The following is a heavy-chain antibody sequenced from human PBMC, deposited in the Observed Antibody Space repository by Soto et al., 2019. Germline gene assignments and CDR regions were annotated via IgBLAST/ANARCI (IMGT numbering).Heavy chain of an antibody. V-gene: IGHV3-23*01. CDR2: ISGSGGST. Sequence: GGSLRLSCAASGFTFSSYAMSWVRQAPGKGLEWVSAISGSGGSTYYADSVKGRFTISRDNSKNTLYLQMNSLRAEDTAVYYCAKVALITMVRGMRAGYFDYWGQGTLVTVSS. CDR3: AKVALITMVRGMRAGYFDY. J-gene: IGHJ4*02. CDR1: GFTFSSYA. D-gene: IGHD3-10*01.